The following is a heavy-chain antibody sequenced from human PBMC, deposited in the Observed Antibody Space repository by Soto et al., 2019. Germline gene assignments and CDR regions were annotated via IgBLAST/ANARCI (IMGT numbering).Heavy chain of an antibody. V-gene: IGHV3-30-3*01. D-gene: IGHD3-22*01. J-gene: IGHJ3*02. CDR3: AKDRVGYYDSSGAPFDI. CDR1: GFTFSSYA. Sequence: GGSLRLSCAASGFTFSSYAMHWVRQAPGKGLEWVAVISYDGSNKYYADSAKGRFTISRDNSKNTLYLQMNSLRAEDTAVYYCAKDRVGYYDSSGAPFDIWGQGTMVTVSS. CDR2: ISYDGSNK.